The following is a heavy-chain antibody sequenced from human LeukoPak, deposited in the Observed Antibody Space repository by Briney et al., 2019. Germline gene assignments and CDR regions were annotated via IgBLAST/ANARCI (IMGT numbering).Heavy chain of an antibody. CDR3: AKDRCGGDCYPAFDY. CDR2: IGGSGGST. D-gene: IGHD2-21*02. V-gene: IGHV3-23*01. J-gene: IGHJ4*02. Sequence: QPGGSLRLSCAASGFTFSSYAMSWVRQAPGKGLEWVSAIGGSGGSTYYADSVKGRFTISRDNSKNTLYLQMNSLRAEDTAVYYCAKDRCGGDCYPAFDYWGQGTLVTVSS. CDR1: GFTFSSYA.